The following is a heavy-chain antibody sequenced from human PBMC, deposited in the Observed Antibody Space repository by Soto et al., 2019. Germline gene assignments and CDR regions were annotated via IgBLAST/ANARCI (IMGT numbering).Heavy chain of an antibody. D-gene: IGHD5-12*01. CDR1: GASLSSYY. CDR2: IYYSGST. Sequence: PSETLSLTCTVSGASLSSYYWSWIRQPPGEGLEWIGYIYYSGSTNYNPSLKSRVTISVDTSKNQFSLKLSSVTAADTAVYYCAAGGGLPRYYWGQGTLITVSS. J-gene: IGHJ4*02. CDR3: AAGGGLPRYY. V-gene: IGHV4-59*12.